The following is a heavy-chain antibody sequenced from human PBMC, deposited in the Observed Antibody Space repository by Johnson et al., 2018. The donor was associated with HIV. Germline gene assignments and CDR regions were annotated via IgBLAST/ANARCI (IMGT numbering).Heavy chain of an antibody. J-gene: IGHJ3*02. V-gene: IGHV3-30*04. Sequence: VQLVESGGGVVQPERSLRLSCSASAFTFSRHAMHWVRQAPGKGLEWVAVISYDGSNKYYADSVKGRFTISRDNSKNTLYLQMNSLRAEDTAVYYCARVTLVLDIWGQGTMVTVSS. D-gene: IGHD4-23*01. CDR3: ARVTLVLDI. CDR1: AFTFSRHA. CDR2: ISYDGSNK.